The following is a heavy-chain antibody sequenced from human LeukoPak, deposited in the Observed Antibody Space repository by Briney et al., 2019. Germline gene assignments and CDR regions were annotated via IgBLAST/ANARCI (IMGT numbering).Heavy chain of an antibody. CDR2: INHSGST. J-gene: IGHJ6*02. V-gene: IGHV4-34*01. CDR1: GGSFSGYY. D-gene: IGHD6-19*01. CDR3: ARRAGSGWSPNYYGMDV. Sequence: SETLSLTCAVYGGSFSGYYWSWIRQPPGKGLEWIGEINHSGSTHHNPSLKSRVTIPVHTSKNQSSLKLSSVTAADTAVYYCARRAGSGWSPNYYGMDVWGQGTTVTVSS.